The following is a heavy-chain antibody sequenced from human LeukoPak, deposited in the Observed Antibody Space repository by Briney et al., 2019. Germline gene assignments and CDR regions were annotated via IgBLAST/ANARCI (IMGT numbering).Heavy chain of an antibody. Sequence: GGSLRLSCAASGFTFSSCAMSWVREAPGKGVEWVSAISGSCGSTYYADSVKGRFTISRDNSKNTLYLQMNSLRAEDTAVYYCAKDGFLLALVSHWGQGTLVTVSS. CDR1: GFTFSSCA. V-gene: IGHV3-23*01. D-gene: IGHD3-10*01. CDR3: AKDGFLLALVSH. CDR2: ISGSCGST. J-gene: IGHJ4*02.